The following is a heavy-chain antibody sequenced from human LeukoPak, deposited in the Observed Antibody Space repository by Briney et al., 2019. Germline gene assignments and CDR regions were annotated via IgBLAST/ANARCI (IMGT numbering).Heavy chain of an antibody. V-gene: IGHV4-34*01. J-gene: IGHJ4*02. CDR1: GGSFSGYY. D-gene: IGHD5-18*01. CDR2: INHSGST. CDR3: ASSSYGFQIDY. Sequence: SETLSLTCAVYGGSFSGYYWSWIRQPPGKGLEWIGEINHSGSTNYNPSLKSRVTISVDTSKNQFSLKLSSVTAADTAVYYCASSSYGFQIDYWGQGTLVTVSS.